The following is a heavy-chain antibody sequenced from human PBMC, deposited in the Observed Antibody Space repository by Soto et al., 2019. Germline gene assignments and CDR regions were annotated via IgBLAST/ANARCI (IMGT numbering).Heavy chain of an antibody. CDR2: INPNSGGT. Sequence: ASVKVSCKASGYTFTGYYMHWVRQAPGQGLEWMGWINPNSGGTNYAQKFQGRVTMTRDTYISTAYMELSRLRSDDTAVYYCARFSVKGYPSYNWFDPWGQGTLVTVSS. CDR1: GYTFTGYY. CDR3: ARFSVKGYPSYNWFDP. V-gene: IGHV1-2*02. J-gene: IGHJ5*02. D-gene: IGHD3-16*02.